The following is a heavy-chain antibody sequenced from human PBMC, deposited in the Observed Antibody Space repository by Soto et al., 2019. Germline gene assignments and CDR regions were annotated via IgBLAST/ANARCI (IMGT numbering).Heavy chain of an antibody. J-gene: IGHJ5*02. D-gene: IGHD6-13*01. CDR2: IKQDGSEK. CDR1: GFTFSSYW. CDR3: ARDKSIAAADNWFDP. V-gene: IGHV3-7*01. Sequence: GGSLRLSCAASGFTFSSYWMSWVRQAPGKGLEWVANIKQDGSEKYYVDSVKGRFTISRDNAKNSLYLQMNSLRAEDTAVYYCARDKSIAAADNWFDPCGQGTLVTVSS.